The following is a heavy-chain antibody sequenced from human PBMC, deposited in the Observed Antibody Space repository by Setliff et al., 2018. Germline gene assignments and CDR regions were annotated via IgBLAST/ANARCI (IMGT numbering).Heavy chain of an antibody. V-gene: IGHV1-18*01. CDR1: GYTFTDYI. CDR2: ISPHTGKT. J-gene: IGHJ4*02. Sequence: ASVKVSCKASGYTFTDYIINWVRQAPGQGLEWVGWISPHTGKTYFAQKLQGRVTMTTDTSAETAYMELRSLRSDDTAIYYCARLVRYCTTTSCQGASGAELWGQGTLVTVSS. CDR3: ARLVRYCTTTSCQGASGAEL. D-gene: IGHD2-2*01.